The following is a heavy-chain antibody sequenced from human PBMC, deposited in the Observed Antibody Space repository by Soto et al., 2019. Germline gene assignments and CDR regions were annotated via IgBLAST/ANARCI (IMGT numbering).Heavy chain of an antibody. CDR3: NRGSEYDFWSGYL. D-gene: IGHD3-3*01. CDR1: GGTSTRYA. CDR2: IVPMFGTS. V-gene: IGHV1-69*06. J-gene: IGHJ4*02. Sequence: QERLVQSGAEGRKPGSSVKVSCKVTGGTSTRYAINWVRQAPGQGLEWMGGIVPMFGTSKYAQKFQGRVTITADTSTNIAYMELRSLRSEDTAVYYCNRGSEYDFWSGYLWGQGPLVSVSS.